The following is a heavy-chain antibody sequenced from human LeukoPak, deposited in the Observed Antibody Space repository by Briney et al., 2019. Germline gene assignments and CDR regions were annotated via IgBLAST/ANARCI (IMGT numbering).Heavy chain of an antibody. J-gene: IGHJ4*02. CDR1: GFTFSSYS. CDR2: ISSSSSYI. CDR3: ARDRGVPYFITGTTTAFFDY. D-gene: IGHD1-7*01. V-gene: IGHV3-21*01. Sequence: PGGSLRLSCAASGFTFSSYSMNWVRQAPGKWLEWVSSISSSSSYIYYADSVKGRFTISRDNAKNSLYLQMNSLRAEDTAVYYCARDRGVPYFITGTTTAFFDYWGQGTLVTVSS.